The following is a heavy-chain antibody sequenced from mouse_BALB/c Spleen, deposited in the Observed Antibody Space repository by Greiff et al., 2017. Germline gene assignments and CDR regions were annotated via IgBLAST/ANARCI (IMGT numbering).Heavy chain of an antibody. CDR3: ARSGYYVLYAMDY. J-gene: IGHJ4*01. Sequence: VQLQQSGAELAKPGASVKMSCKASGYTFTSYWMHWVKQRPGQGLEWIRYINPSTGYTEYNQKFKDKATLTADKSSSTAYMQLSSLTSEDSAVYYCARSGYYVLYAMDYWGQGTSVTVSS. CDR1: GYTFTSYW. V-gene: IGHV1-7*01. CDR2: INPSTGYT. D-gene: IGHD2-3*01.